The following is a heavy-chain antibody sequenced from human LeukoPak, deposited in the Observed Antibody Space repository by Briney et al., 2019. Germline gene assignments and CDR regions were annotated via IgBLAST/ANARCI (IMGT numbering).Heavy chain of an antibody. Sequence: ASVKVSCKASGYTFTGYYMHWVRQAPGQGLEGMGWINPNSGGTNYAQKFQGRVTMTRDTSISTAYMELSRLRSDDTAVYYCARVPWGFWSGYYTEAHYYFDYWGQGTLVTVSS. CDR3: ARVPWGFWSGYYTEAHYYFDY. CDR2: INPNSGGT. D-gene: IGHD3-3*01. V-gene: IGHV1-2*02. CDR1: GYTFTGYY. J-gene: IGHJ4*02.